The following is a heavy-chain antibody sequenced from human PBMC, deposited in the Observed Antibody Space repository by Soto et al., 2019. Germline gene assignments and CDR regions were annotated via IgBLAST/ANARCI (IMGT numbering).Heavy chain of an antibody. CDR2: IYYSGSP. CDR1: GGSTSSGGYY. V-gene: IGHV4-31*03. D-gene: IGHD4-4*01. J-gene: IGHJ5*02. Sequence: QVQLQESGPGLVKPSQTLSLTCTVSGGSTSSGGYYWSWILQHPGKGLEWIGYIYYSGSPYYNPSRKRRVTTSVDTSKNQFARKLSSVTDAATAVYYSARAVRSNSVRHWLDPWGKGTLVTFSS. CDR3: ARAVRSNSVRHWLDP.